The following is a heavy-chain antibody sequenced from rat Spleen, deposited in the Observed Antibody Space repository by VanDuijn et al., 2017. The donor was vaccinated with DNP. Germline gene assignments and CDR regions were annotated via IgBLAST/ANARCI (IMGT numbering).Heavy chain of an antibody. J-gene: IGHJ3*01. CDR2: IGPGGGNT. Sequence: EVKLVESGGGLVQPGRSLKLSCAASGFTFINYYMVWVRQAPTKGLEWVASIGPGGGNTYYRDSVKGRFTISRDNVKSTLYLQMDSLRSEETATYYCARGPFDTTDNWFAYWGQGTLVTVSS. D-gene: IGHD1-6*01. CDR1: GFTFINYY. CDR3: ARGPFDTTDNWFAY. V-gene: IGHV5S11*01.